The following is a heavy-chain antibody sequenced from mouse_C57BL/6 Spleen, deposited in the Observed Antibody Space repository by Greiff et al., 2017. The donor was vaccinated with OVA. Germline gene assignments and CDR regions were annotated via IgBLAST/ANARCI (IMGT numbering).Heavy chain of an antibody. CDR1: GYAFSSSW. V-gene: IGHV1-82*01. Sequence: VKLVESGPELVKPGASVKISCKASGYAFSSSWMNWVKQRPGKGLEWIGRIYPGDGDTNYNGKFKGKATLTADKSSSTAYMQLSSLTSEDSAVYFCASQYYDYDGAWFAYWGQGTLVTVSA. CDR2: IYPGDGDT. D-gene: IGHD2-4*01. CDR3: ASQYYDYDGAWFAY. J-gene: IGHJ3*01.